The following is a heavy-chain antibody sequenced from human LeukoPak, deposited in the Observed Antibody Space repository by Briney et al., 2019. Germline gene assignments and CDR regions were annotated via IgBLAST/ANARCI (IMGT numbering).Heavy chain of an antibody. Sequence: SETLSLTCTVSGGAITGSSYYWGWIRQPPGKGLDWIGSMCYSGSTYYNPSLKSRVTISADTSRNQFTLKLSSVTAADAAVYYCARQYYDNTGYYYFDYWGQGTLVAVSS. D-gene: IGHD3-22*01. V-gene: IGHV4-39*01. CDR1: GGAITGSSYY. CDR3: ARQYYDNTGYYYFDY. CDR2: MCYSGST. J-gene: IGHJ4*02.